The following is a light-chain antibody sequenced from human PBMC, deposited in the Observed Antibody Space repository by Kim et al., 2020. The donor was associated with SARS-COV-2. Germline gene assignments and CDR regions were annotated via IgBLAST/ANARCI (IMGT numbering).Light chain of an antibody. V-gene: IGLV3-19*01. J-gene: IGLJ2*01. Sequence: MTQTDRSTCQGYTLRNYYASWYQQKPGQAPVVVIYGKSNRLSGIPDRFSGSNSGDTASLTITGAQAEDEADYYCTSRDSNTNHLVFGGGTQLTVL. CDR1: TLRNYY. CDR2: GKS. CDR3: TSRDSNTNHLV.